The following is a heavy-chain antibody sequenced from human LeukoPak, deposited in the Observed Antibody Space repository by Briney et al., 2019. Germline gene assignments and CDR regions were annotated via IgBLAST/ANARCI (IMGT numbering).Heavy chain of an antibody. Sequence: GGSLRLSCAASGFTFSSYSMNWVRQAPGKGLEWVSYINSSSSYKYYADSVKGRFTISRDNAKNSLYLQMNSLGAEDTAVCDCAIRGYSYGRAIDYWGQGTLVTVSS. J-gene: IGHJ4*02. CDR3: AIRGYSYGRAIDY. CDR1: GFTFSSYS. V-gene: IGHV3-21*01. CDR2: INSSSSYK. D-gene: IGHD5-18*01.